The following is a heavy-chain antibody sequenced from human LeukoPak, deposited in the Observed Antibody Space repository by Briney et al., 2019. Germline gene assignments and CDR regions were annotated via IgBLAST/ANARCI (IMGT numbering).Heavy chain of an antibody. J-gene: IGHJ5*02. Sequence: GGSLRLSCAASGFTFTNFEMNWVRQTPGKGLEWVSYISYSGSTTSYADSVKGRFTISRDNAKDSLYLQMNSLRAEDTAVYYCARAGPPAFDPWGQGTLVTVSS. CDR3: ARAGPPAFDP. CDR2: ISYSGSTT. V-gene: IGHV3-48*03. CDR1: GFTFTNFE.